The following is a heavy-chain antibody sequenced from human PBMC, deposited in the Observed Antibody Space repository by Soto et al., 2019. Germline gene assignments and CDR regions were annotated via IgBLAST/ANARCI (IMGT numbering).Heavy chain of an antibody. CDR2: IKQDGSEE. Sequence: EVQLVESGGGLVQPGGSLRLSCAASGFTFSNYWMSWVRQAPGKGLEWVANIKQDGSEEYYVDSVKGRFTLSRDNAKSSLYLQMNSLRAEDTAVYYCATGGSYFGYWGQGTLVTVSS. CDR1: GFTFSNYW. D-gene: IGHD1-26*01. V-gene: IGHV3-7*03. J-gene: IGHJ4*02. CDR3: ATGGSYFGY.